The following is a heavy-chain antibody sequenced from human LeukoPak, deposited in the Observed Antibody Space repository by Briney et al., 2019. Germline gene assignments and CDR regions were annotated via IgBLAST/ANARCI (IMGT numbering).Heavy chain of an antibody. V-gene: IGHV1-69*02. CDR2: SIPILGIP. J-gene: IGHJ4*02. D-gene: IGHD2-2*02. CDR3: ARGYCSSTSCYTPWDY. Sequence: GASVKVSCKASGGTFSTSSISWVRQAPGQGREWMGRSIPILGIPNYEQMCQGTVTITPDKSTSTAYMELSSQRSEDTAVDYCARGYCSSTSCYTPWDYWGQGTLVSVPS. CDR1: GGTFSTSS.